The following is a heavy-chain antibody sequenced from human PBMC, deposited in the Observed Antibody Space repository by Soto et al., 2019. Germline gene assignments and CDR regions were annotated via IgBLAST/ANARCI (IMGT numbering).Heavy chain of an antibody. J-gene: IGHJ1*01. CDR3: ARVFLYSGSYYGWIYF. Sequence: SETLSLTCTVSGGSISSGGYYGSWIRQHPGKGLEWIGYIYYSGSTYYNPSLKSRVTISVDTSKNQFSLKLSSVTAADTAVFYCARVFLYSGSYYGWIYFWGQGTLVPVSA. V-gene: IGHV4-31*03. CDR1: GGSISSGGYY. CDR2: IYYSGST. D-gene: IGHD1-26*01.